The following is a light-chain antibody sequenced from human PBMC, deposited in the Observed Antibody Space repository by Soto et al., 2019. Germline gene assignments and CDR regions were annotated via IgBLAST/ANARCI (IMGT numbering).Light chain of an antibody. CDR1: NSDVGSYDL. Sequence: QSALTQPASVSGSPGQSITISCTGTNSDVGSYDLVSWYQQYPGKAPKLMIYEVTKRPSGVSHRFSGSNSGNTASLTISGLQAEDEADYYCCSYAGRSAFGVFGGGTKLTVL. J-gene: IGLJ3*02. V-gene: IGLV2-23*02. CDR3: CSYAGRSAFGV. CDR2: EVT.